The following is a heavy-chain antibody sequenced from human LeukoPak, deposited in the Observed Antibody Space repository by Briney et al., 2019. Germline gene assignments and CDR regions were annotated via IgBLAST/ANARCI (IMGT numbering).Heavy chain of an antibody. J-gene: IGHJ4*02. V-gene: IGHV3-48*03. Sequence: GGSLRLSCAASGFTFSSYAMSWVRQAPGMGLEWISYISNSGDTIRYADAVKGRFAISRDNAKNSVSLQMNSLRADDTGLYFCAGGPQYSGSYGDWGQGTLVTVSS. D-gene: IGHD1-26*01. CDR2: ISNSGDTI. CDR3: AGGPQYSGSYGD. CDR1: GFTFSSYA.